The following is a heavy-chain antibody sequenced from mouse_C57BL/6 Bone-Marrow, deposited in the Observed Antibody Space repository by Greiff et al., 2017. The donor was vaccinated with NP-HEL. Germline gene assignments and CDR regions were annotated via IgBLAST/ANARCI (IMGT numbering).Heavy chain of an antibody. V-gene: IGHV3-8*01. CDR2: ISSRGST. D-gene: IGHD2-2*01. CDR3: ARSPLWLRRNYYAMDY. CDR1: GYSITSDY. Sequence: VQLKESGPVLAKPSQTLSLTYSVTGYSITSDYWNWIRKFPGNKLEYMGYISSRGSTYYNPSLKSRISITRDTSKNQYYLQLNSVTTEDTATYYCARSPLWLRRNYYAMDYWGQGTSVTVSS. J-gene: IGHJ4*01.